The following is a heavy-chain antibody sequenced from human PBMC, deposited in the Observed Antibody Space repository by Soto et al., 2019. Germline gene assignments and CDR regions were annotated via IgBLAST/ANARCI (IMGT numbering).Heavy chain of an antibody. D-gene: IGHD6-13*01. CDR1: GFTVSSNY. J-gene: IGHJ6*02. CDR3: ARDLGSSWPSSRDYYGMDV. CDR2: IYSGGST. V-gene: IGHV3-53*01. Sequence: EVQLVESGGGLIQPGGSLRLSCAASGFTVSSNYMSWVRQAPGKGLEWVSVIYSGGSTYYADSVKGRFTISRDNSKNTLYLQMNSLRAEDTAVYYCARDLGSSWPSSRDYYGMDVWGQGTTVTVSS.